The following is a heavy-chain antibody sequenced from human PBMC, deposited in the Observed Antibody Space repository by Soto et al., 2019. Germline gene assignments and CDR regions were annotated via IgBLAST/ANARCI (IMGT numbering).Heavy chain of an antibody. CDR2: IYATGTT. J-gene: IGHJ5*02. CDR1: GASISGFY. D-gene: IGHD1-1*01. V-gene: IGHV4-4*07. CDR3: VRDGTKTLRDWFDP. Sequence: SETLSLTCTVSGASISGFYWSWIRKSAGKGLAWIGRIYATGTTDYNPSLKSRVMMSVDTSKKQFSLKLRPVTAADTAVYYCVRDGTKTLRDWFDPWGQGISVTVSS.